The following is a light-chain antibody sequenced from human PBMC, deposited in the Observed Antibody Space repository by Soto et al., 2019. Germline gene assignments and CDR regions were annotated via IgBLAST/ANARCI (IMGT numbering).Light chain of an antibody. V-gene: IGKV1-39*01. Sequence: DIQMTQSPSSLSASVGDRVTITCRASQSISRYLNWYQQKPGKAPKLLIYAASSLQSGVPSRFSGSGSGTDFTLTISSLQPEDFATYYGQQSYNTPRFTFGPGTKVDIK. CDR3: QQSYNTPRFT. J-gene: IGKJ3*01. CDR1: QSISRY. CDR2: AAS.